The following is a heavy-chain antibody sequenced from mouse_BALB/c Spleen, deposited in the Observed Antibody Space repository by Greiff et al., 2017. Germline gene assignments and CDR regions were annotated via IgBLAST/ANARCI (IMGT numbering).Heavy chain of an antibody. J-gene: IGHJ2*01. CDR3: AREESYYYGPFDY. CDR2: INPYNDGT. Sequence: VQLQQSGPELVKPGASVKMSCKASGYTFTSYVMHWVKQKPGQGLEWIGYINPYNDGTKYNEKFKGKATLTSDKSSSTAYMELSSLTSEDSAVYYCAREESYYYGPFDYWGKGTTLTGSS. D-gene: IGHD1-1*01. CDR1: GYTFTSYV. V-gene: IGHV1-14*01.